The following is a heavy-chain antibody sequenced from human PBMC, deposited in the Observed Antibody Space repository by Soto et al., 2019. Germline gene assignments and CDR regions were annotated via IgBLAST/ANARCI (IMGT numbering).Heavy chain of an antibody. CDR1: GGTFSSYA. D-gene: IGHD6-6*01. V-gene: IGHV1-69*13. CDR3: ASRYSSSPRPVGSNYYGMDV. J-gene: IGHJ6*02. Sequence: ASVKVSCKASGGTFSSYAISWVRQAPGQGLEWMGGIIPIFGTANYAQKFQGRVTITADESTSTAYMELSSLRSEDTAVYYCASRYSSSPRPVGSNYYGMDVWGQGTTVTVSS. CDR2: IIPIFGTA.